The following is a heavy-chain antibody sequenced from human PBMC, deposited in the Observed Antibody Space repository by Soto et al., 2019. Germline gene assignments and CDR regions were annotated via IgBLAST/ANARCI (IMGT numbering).Heavy chain of an antibody. V-gene: IGHV4-39*02. D-gene: IGHD3-9*01. Sequence: QLQVQESGPGQVKPSETLSLTCSVSGASISSESYHWGWIRQPPGKGLEWIGRIYHTGSTYYNPPLKSRVTIFFDTSKNHLSLDLSSVTAAYTAVDYCARYIAHYDILTGSNDYWGQGTLVTVSS. J-gene: IGHJ4*02. CDR1: GASISSESYH. CDR2: IYHTGST. CDR3: ARYIAHYDILTGSNDY.